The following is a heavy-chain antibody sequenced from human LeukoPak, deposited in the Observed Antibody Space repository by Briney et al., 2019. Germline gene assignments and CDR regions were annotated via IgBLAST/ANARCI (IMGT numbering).Heavy chain of an antibody. Sequence: ASVKVSCKASGGTFSSYAISWVRQAPGQGLEWMGRIIPILGIANYAQKFQGRVTITADKSTSTAYMELSSQRSEDTAVYYCAKASLRRNDRNLYQLVRGYYFDYWGQGTLVTVSS. CDR3: AKASLRRNDRNLYQLVRGYYFDY. V-gene: IGHV1-69*04. D-gene: IGHD6-6*01. CDR1: GGTFSSYA. CDR2: IIPILGIA. J-gene: IGHJ4*02.